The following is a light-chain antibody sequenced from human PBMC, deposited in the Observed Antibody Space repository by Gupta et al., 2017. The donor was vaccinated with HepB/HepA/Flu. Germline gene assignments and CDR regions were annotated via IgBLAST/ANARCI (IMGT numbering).Light chain of an antibody. V-gene: IGLV3-19*01. CDR3: NYRDSSGNHAPVV. Sequence: SSELTQDPAVSVALHQTVRITCQGDSLRSYYASWYQQKPGQAPVHVIYGKNNRPSGSSDRFSGSSSGKTASVTITGAQAEDEADYYCNYRDSSGNHAPVVFGGGTKLTVL. CDR2: GKN. CDR1: SLRSYY. J-gene: IGLJ2*01.